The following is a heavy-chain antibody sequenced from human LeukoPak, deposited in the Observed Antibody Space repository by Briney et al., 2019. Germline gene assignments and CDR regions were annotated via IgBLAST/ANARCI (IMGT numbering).Heavy chain of an antibody. Sequence: SGGSLRLSCAASGFTFSSYWMHWVRQAPGKGLVWVSRINSDGSSTSYADSVKGRFTISRDNAKNTLYLQMNSLRAEDTAVYYCARSYSLYYYYMDVWGKGTTVTISS. J-gene: IGHJ6*03. CDR2: INSDGSST. D-gene: IGHD2-21*01. CDR3: ARSYSLYYYYMDV. V-gene: IGHV3-74*01. CDR1: GFTFSSYW.